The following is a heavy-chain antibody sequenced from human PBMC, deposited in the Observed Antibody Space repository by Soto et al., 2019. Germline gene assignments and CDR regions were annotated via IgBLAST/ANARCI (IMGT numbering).Heavy chain of an antibody. CDR3: VSSDLLDP. CDR1: GFSISHYW. J-gene: IGHJ5*02. CDR2: VKSDGTIT. V-gene: IGHV3-74*03. Sequence: EVQQVESGGGLVQPGGSLRLSCVASGFSISHYWMSWVRQAPGKGLVWVSRVKSDGTITTYADFAKGRFTISRDNTKNSLYLHIYILTVEDTAMSHCVSSDLLDPWGHGTLVTVSS.